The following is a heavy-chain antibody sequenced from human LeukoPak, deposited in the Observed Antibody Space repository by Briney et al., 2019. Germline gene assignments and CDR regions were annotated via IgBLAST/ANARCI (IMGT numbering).Heavy chain of an antibody. J-gene: IGHJ6*02. Sequence: ETLSLTCAVYGGSFSGYYWSWIRQPPGKGLEWVSSISSSSSYIYYADSVKGRFTISRDNAKNSLYLQMNSLRAEDTAVYYCAREVIRGYSGYDFGAYYYYGMDVWGQGTTVTVSS. V-gene: IGHV3-21*01. D-gene: IGHD5-12*01. CDR2: ISSSSSYI. CDR3: AREVIRGYSGYDFGAYYYYGMDV. CDR1: GGSFSGYY.